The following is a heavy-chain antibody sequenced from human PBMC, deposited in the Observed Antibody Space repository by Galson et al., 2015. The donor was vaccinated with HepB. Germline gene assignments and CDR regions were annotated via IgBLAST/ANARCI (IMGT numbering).Heavy chain of an antibody. J-gene: IGHJ6*02. CDR3: ARGFTVTTADENYYAMDV. CDR1: GYTFTSSG. V-gene: IGHV1-18*01. D-gene: IGHD4-17*01. CDR2: ISAYNGHT. Sequence: SVKVSCKASGYTFTSSGISWVRQAPGLGLEWMGWISAYNGHTNYAQKVQGRVTMTIDTSTSTAYMELRTLRSDDTAVYYCARGFTVTTADENYYAMDVWGQGTTVTGPS.